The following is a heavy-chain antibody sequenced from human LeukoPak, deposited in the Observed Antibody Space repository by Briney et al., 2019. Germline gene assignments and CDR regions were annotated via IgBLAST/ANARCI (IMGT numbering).Heavy chain of an antibody. CDR3: ARVSRGNSVGGDY. J-gene: IGHJ4*02. D-gene: IGHD4-23*01. CDR1: GGSISSGSYD. V-gene: IGHV4-61*09. Sequence: SETLSLTCTVSGGSISSGSYDWYWIRQPAGKGLEWIGHIYTSGSSNYSPSLKSRVTISVDTSKNQFSLKLSSVTAADTAMYYCARVSRGNSVGGDYWGQGTPVTVSS. CDR2: IYTSGSS.